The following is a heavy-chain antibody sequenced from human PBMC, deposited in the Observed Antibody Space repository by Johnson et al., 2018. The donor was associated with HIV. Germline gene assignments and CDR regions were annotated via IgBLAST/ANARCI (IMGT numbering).Heavy chain of an antibody. CDR2: VNGDGSAT. V-gene: IGHV3-74*01. Sequence: VQLVESGGGLVQPGWSLRLSCAASGFTFSSNWMHWVRQAPGKGLVWVSRVNGDGSATTYADSVKGRFTISRDSAKNTLYLQMNSLRAEDTAVYYCAREGPSERAGFDIWGQGTMVTVSS. J-gene: IGHJ3*02. CDR3: AREGPSERAGFDI. CDR1: GFTFSSNW.